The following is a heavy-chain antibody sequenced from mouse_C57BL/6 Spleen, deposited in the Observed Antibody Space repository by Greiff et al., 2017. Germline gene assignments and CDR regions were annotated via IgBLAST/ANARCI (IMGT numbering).Heavy chain of an antibody. D-gene: IGHD1-1*01. CDR1: GYTFTSYW. CDR3: TSGGNLPTVVANYAMDY. J-gene: IGHJ4*01. V-gene: IGHV1-5*01. Sequence: EVQLQQSGTVLARPGASVKMSCKTSGYTFTSYWMHWVKQRPGQGLEWIGAIYPGNSDTSYNQKFKGKAKLTAVTSASTAYMELSSLTNEDSAVYYCTSGGNLPTVVANYAMDYWGQGTSVTVSS. CDR2: IYPGNSDT.